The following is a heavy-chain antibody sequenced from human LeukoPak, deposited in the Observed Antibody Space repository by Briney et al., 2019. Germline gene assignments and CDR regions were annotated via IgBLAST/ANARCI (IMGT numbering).Heavy chain of an antibody. V-gene: IGHV4-39*02. CDR3: ARLFTRAWEYRYGMDV. J-gene: IGHJ6*02. D-gene: IGHD1-26*01. CDR2: IYIDGIT. CDR1: GGSIRTDGSY. Sequence: SETLSLTCTVSGGSIRTDGSYWAWIRQPPGKGLEWIGSIYIDGITHYNSSLQSRVTLSIDTSKNHFSLRLTSVIAADTAVFYCARLFTRAWEYRYGMDVWGQGTAVTVSS.